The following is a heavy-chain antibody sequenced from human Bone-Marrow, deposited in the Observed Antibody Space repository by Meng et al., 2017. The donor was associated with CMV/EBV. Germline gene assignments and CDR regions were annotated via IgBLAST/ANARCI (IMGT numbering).Heavy chain of an antibody. J-gene: IGHJ4*02. CDR1: GFIFSNAW. D-gene: IGHD3-22*01. CDR3: ARGGDSSGYYYFDY. Sequence: GGSLRLSCAASGFIFSNAWMSWVRQALGKGLEWVGRIKSKSDGGATDYAAPVEGRFTISRDDSKNTLYLQMNSLRAEDTAVYYCARGGDSSGYYYFDYWGQGTLVTVSS. CDR2: IKSKSDGGAT. V-gene: IGHV3-15*01.